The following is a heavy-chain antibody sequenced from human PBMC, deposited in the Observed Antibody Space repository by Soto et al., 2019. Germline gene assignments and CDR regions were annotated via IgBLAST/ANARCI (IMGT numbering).Heavy chain of an antibody. Sequence: EVQLVESGGGLVKPGGSLRLSCAASGFTFSSYSMNWVRQAPGKGLEWVSSISSSSSCIYYADSVKGRFTISRDNAKNSLYLQMNSLRAEDTAVYYCARAPLTMVRGVPHAFHIWGQGTMVTVSS. CDR3: ARAPLTMVRGVPHAFHI. CDR2: ISSSSSCI. J-gene: IGHJ3*02. D-gene: IGHD3-10*01. CDR1: GFTFSSYS. V-gene: IGHV3-21*01.